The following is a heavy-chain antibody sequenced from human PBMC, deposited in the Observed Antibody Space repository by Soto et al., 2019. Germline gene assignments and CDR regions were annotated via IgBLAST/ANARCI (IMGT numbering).Heavy chain of an antibody. CDR1: EDTFTHYD. D-gene: IGHD2-21*01. V-gene: IGHV1-8*02. Sequence: QVELVQSGAEVKKPGASVKVSCQASEDTFTHYDINWVRQATGQGHEWMGWMNPNTGNIDYAHKFQARLTMTRDTSTRTVYMELSSLRSDATAVYYCVRRVASGHRSWFDPWGQGTLVTVSS. CDR3: VRRVASGHRSWFDP. CDR2: MNPNTGNI. J-gene: IGHJ5*02.